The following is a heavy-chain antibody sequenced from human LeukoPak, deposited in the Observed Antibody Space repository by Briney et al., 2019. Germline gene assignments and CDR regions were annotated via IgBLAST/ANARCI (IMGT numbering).Heavy chain of an antibody. Sequence: SETLSLTCTVSGDSISTSNSYWGWIRQPPGKGLEWIGSIYYSGNTYYNPSLKSRVTISVDTSKNQFSLKLSSVTAADTAVYYCARGRSRVTTATRFGYWGQGTLVTVSS. J-gene: IGHJ4*02. V-gene: IGHV4-39*07. CDR3: ARGRSRVTTATRFGY. CDR2: IYYSGNT. CDR1: GDSISTSNSY. D-gene: IGHD4-11*01.